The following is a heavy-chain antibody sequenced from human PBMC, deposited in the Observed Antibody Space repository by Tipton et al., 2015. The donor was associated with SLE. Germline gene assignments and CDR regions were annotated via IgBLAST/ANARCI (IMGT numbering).Heavy chain of an antibody. CDR3: ARDLLNYYDSSGYYANWFDP. Sequence: TLSLTCTVSGGSISSSSYYWGWIRQPPGKGLEWIGSIYYSGSTYYNPSLKSRVTISVDTSKNQFSLKLSSVTAADTAVYYCARDLLNYYDSSGYYANWFDPWGQGTLVTVSS. V-gene: IGHV4-39*07. CDR1: GGSISSSSYY. J-gene: IGHJ5*02. D-gene: IGHD3-22*01. CDR2: IYYSGST.